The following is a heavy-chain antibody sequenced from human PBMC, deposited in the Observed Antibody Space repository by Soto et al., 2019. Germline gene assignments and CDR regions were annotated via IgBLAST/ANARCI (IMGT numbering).Heavy chain of an antibody. CDR3: ARDRGDGVAAAGTYYGMDV. CDR2: IKQDGSEK. CDR1: GFTFSSYW. V-gene: IGHV3-7*05. D-gene: IGHD6-25*01. Sequence: GGSLRLSCAASGFTFSSYWMSWVRQAPGKGLEWVANIKQDGSEKYYVDSVKGRFTISRDNAKNSLYLQMNSLRAEDTAVYYCARDRGDGVAAAGTYYGMDVWGQGTTVTVSS. J-gene: IGHJ6*02.